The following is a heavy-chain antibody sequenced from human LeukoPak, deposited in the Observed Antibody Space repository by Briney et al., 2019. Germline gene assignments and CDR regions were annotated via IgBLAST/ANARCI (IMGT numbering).Heavy chain of an antibody. CDR1: GFTFSSYE. V-gene: IGHV3-48*03. CDR3: ARVSDGAGISLATAMDY. Sequence: PGGSLRLSCAASGFTFSSYEMNWVRQAPGKGLEWVSYISSSGSTIYYADSVKGRFTISRDNAKNSLYLQMNSLRAEDTAVYYCARVSDGAGISLATAMDYWGQGTLVTVSS. CDR2: ISSSGSTI. D-gene: IGHD5-18*01. J-gene: IGHJ4*02.